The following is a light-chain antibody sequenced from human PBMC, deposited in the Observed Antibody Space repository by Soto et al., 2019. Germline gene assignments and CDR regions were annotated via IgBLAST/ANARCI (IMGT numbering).Light chain of an antibody. Sequence: QSVLTQPASVSGSPGQSITISCTGTSSDVGGYNYVSWYQQHPGKVPKLIIYEVSNRPSGVSNRFSGSKSGNTASLTISGLRAEDEADYYCTSYRDTRTRVFGTGTKLTVL. J-gene: IGLJ1*01. CDR3: TSYRDTRTRV. CDR1: SSDVGGYNY. V-gene: IGLV2-14*01. CDR2: EVS.